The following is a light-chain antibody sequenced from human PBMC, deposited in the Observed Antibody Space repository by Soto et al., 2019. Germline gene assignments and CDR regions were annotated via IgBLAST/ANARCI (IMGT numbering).Light chain of an antibody. Sequence: DIQMTQSPSSLSASVGDRVTITCQASQDISNYLNWYQQKPGKAPKLLIYDASNLERGVPSRFSGSGSETDFTFTISSLQPEDIATYYCQQYDNLALTFGGGTKVEIK. V-gene: IGKV1-33*01. CDR3: QQYDNLALT. CDR1: QDISNY. CDR2: DAS. J-gene: IGKJ4*01.